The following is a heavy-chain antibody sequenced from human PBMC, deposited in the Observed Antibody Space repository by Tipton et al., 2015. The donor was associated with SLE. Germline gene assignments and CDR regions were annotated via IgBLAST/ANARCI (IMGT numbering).Heavy chain of an antibody. Sequence: LRLSCTVSGGSISSDYWSWIRQPPGKGLEWIGWIYYSGTTNYNPSLKSRITISVDTSKNQVSLNLNSVTAADTAMYYCARDGGHTYLLGSFDYWGQGTPVNVSS. J-gene: IGHJ4*02. V-gene: IGHV4-59*12. D-gene: IGHD3-16*01. CDR2: IYYSGTT. CDR1: GGSISSDY. CDR3: ARDGGHTYLLGSFDY.